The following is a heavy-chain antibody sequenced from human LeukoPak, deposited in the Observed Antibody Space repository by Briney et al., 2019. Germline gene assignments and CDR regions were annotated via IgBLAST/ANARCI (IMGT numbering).Heavy chain of an antibody. Sequence: GGSLRLSCAASGFTFSSYEMNWVRQAPGKGLEWVSYISGSGNIIYYADSVKGRFTISRDNAKNSVYLQMNSLRAEDTAVYYCARDSNDFWSAYYAFAFDIWGQGTMVTVSS. CDR1: GFTFSSYE. CDR3: ARDSNDFWSAYYAFAFDI. CDR2: ISGSGNII. D-gene: IGHD3-3*01. V-gene: IGHV3-48*03. J-gene: IGHJ3*02.